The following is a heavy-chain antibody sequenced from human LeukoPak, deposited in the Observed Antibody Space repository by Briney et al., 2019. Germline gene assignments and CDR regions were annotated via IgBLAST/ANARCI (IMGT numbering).Heavy chain of an antibody. CDR1: GFSFNNYA. J-gene: IGHJ4*02. V-gene: IGHV3-23*01. D-gene: IGHD3-10*01. Sequence: AGSLRLSCAAYGFSFNNYAMSWVRQAPGKVLEWVSAITDSAGDTYHADSVKGRFTISRDNSRNTLYLQMNSLRVEDSAVYHCAKGSRGSRPYYFDFWGQGTLVTVSS. CDR3: AKGSRGSRPYYFDF. CDR2: ITDSAGDT.